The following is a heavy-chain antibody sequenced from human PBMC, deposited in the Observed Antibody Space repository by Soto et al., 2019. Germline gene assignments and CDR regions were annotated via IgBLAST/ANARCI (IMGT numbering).Heavy chain of an antibody. V-gene: IGHV1-24*01. CDR1: GYTLTELS. J-gene: IGHJ6*02. CDR3: ATGPPHNYYYYGMDV. Sequence: ASAKVSCKVSGYTLTELSMHLVRQAPGKGLEWMGGFDPEDGETIYAQKFQGRVTMTEDTSTDTAYMELSSLRSEDTAVYYCATGPPHNYYYYGMDVWGQGTTVTVSS. CDR2: FDPEDGET.